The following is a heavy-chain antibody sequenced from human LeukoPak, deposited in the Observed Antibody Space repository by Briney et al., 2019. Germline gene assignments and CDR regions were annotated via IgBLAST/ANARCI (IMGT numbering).Heavy chain of an antibody. CDR2: ITPFNGNT. CDR3: ASFEAAAGTDGMDV. CDR1: GYTFTYRY. Sequence: GASVKVSCKASGYTFTYRYLHWVRQAPGQALEWMGWITPFNGNTNYAQKFQDRVTITRDRSMSTAYMELSSLRSEDTAMYYCASFEAAAGTDGMDVWGQGTTVTVSS. V-gene: IGHV1-45*02. J-gene: IGHJ6*02. D-gene: IGHD6-13*01.